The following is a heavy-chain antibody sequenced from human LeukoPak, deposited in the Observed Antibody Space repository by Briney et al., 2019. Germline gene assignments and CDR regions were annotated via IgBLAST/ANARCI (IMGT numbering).Heavy chain of an antibody. D-gene: IGHD5-18*01. V-gene: IGHV3-21*01. CDR1: GFTFSSYS. J-gene: IGHJ4*02. CDR2: ISSGSSYI. Sequence: PGGSLRLSXAASGFTFSSYSMNWIRQALGKGLEWVSSISSGSSYIYSADSVKGRFTISRDNAKNSLYLQMNSLRVEDTAVYYCAGKNEYSYGSVLDYWGQGTLVTVSS. CDR3: AGKNEYSYGSVLDY.